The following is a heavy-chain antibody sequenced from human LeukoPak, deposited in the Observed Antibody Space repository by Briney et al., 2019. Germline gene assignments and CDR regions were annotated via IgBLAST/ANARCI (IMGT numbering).Heavy chain of an antibody. D-gene: IGHD2-2*01. CDR3: AGILSSTSSVDY. CDR2: INHSGST. J-gene: IGHJ4*02. V-gene: IGHV4-34*01. Sequence: SETLSLTCAVYGGSFSGYYWSWIRQPPGEGLEWIGEINHSGSTNYNPSLKSRVTISVDTSKNQFSLKLSSVTAADTAVYYCAGILSSTSSVDYWGQGTLVTVSS. CDR1: GGSFSGYY.